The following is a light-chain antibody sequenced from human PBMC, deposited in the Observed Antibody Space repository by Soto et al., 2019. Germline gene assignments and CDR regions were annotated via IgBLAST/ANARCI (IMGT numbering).Light chain of an antibody. CDR3: QQYGSSPPT. J-gene: IGKJ2*01. V-gene: IGKV3-20*01. Sequence: EIVLTQSPATLSLSPGESATLSCRASQSVTAGYFAWYQQKSGQAPRLIIYGASSRAIGIPDRFSGSGSGTDFTLTVSRLEPEDFAVYYCQQYGSSPPTFGQGTKVEIK. CDR2: GAS. CDR1: QSVTAGY.